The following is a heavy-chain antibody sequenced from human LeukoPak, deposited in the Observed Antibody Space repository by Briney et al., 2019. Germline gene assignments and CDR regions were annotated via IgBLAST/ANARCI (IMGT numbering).Heavy chain of an antibody. CDR2: IYHSGST. CDR3: ARDSTYYYGSGSPHGGAFDI. J-gene: IGHJ3*02. Sequence: SGTLSLTCAVSGGSISSSNWWSWVRQPPGKGLEWIGEIYHSGSTNYNPSLKSRVTISVDKSKNQFSLKLSSVTAADTAVYYCARDSTYYYGSGSPHGGAFDIWGQGTMVTVSS. D-gene: IGHD3-10*01. CDR1: GGSISSSNW. V-gene: IGHV4-4*02.